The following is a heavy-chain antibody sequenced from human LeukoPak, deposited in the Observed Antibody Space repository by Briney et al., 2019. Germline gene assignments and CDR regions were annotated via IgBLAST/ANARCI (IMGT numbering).Heavy chain of an antibody. V-gene: IGHV1-69*05. D-gene: IGHD3-22*01. CDR3: ARGRYDSSGSYSLFDY. Sequence: ASVKVSCKASGGTFSSYAISWVRQAPGQGLEWMGGIIPIFGTANYAQKLQGRVTMTTDTSTSTAYMELRSLRSDDTAVYYCARGRYDSSGSYSLFDYWGQGTLVTVSS. J-gene: IGHJ4*02. CDR1: GGTFSSYA. CDR2: IIPIFGTA.